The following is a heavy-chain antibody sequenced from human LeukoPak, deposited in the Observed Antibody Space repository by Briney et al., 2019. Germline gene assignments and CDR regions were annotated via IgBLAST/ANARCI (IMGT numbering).Heavy chain of an antibody. Sequence: NPGGSLRLSCAASGFTFSNHAMHWVRQAPGKGLEWVAVISPDGSGKNYVDSVEGRFTISRDNSKNTLYVQMNSLRAEDTAVYFCARGYDSNLDYYYYMDVWGKGATVTVSS. V-gene: IGHV3-30*03. CDR1: GFTFSNHA. CDR3: ARGYDSNLDYYYYMDV. J-gene: IGHJ6*03. CDR2: ISPDGSGK. D-gene: IGHD3-16*01.